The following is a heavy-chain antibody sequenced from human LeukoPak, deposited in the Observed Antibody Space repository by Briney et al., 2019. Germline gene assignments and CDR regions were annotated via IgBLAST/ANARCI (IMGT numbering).Heavy chain of an antibody. D-gene: IGHD6-19*01. CDR1: GYSISSDYY. CDR2: IYHSGST. V-gene: IGHV4-38-2*02. J-gene: IGHJ4*02. Sequence: PSETLFLTCTVSGYSISSDYYWGWIRQPPGKGLEWIGTIYHSGSTSYNPSLKSRVTMSVDTSKNQFSLKLSSVTAADTAVYYCAREGHSSGWSAFDYWGQGILVTVSS. CDR3: AREGHSSGWSAFDY.